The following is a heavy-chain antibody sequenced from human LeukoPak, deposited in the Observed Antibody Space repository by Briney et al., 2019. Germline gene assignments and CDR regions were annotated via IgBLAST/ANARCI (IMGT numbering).Heavy chain of an antibody. CDR3: ARVPHVGEWLWLNWFDP. CDR2: IIPIFGTA. D-gene: IGHD3-3*01. V-gene: IGHV1-69*06. J-gene: IGHJ5*02. CDR1: GGTFSSYA. Sequence: ASVKVSCKASGGTFSSYAISWVRQAPGQGLEWMGGIIPIFGTANYAQKFQGRVTITADKSTSTAYMELSSLRSEDTAVYYCARVPHVGEWLWLNWFDPWGQGTLVTVSS.